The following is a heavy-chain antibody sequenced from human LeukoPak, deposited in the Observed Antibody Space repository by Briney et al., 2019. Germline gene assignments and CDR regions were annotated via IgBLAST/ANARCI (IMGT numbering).Heavy chain of an antibody. CDR3: ARDGALSVFDY. V-gene: IGHV3-21*01. CDR2: ISSSSSNI. CDR1: GFTFSSYS. D-gene: IGHD2/OR15-2a*01. J-gene: IGHJ4*02. Sequence: GGTLRLSCAASGFTFSSYSMNWVRQAPGKGLEWVSSISSSSSNISYADSVKGRFTISRDNANISLYLQMNSLRAEDTAVYYCARDGALSVFDYWGQGTLVTIAS.